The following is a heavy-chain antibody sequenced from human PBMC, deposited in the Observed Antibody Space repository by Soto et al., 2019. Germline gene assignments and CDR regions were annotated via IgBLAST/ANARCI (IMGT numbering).Heavy chain of an antibody. CDR3: ARLTHAPPNCSGGSCYPMRVDY. J-gene: IGHJ4*02. CDR2: IYYSGST. CDR1: GGSISSSSYY. V-gene: IGHV4-39*01. Sequence: QLQLQESGPGLVKPSETLSLTCTVSGGSISSSSYYWGWIRQPPGKGLEWIGSIYYSGSTYYNPSLKSRVTISVDTSKNQFSLKLSSVTAADTAVYYCARLTHAPPNCSGGSCYPMRVDYWGQGTLVTVSS. D-gene: IGHD2-15*01.